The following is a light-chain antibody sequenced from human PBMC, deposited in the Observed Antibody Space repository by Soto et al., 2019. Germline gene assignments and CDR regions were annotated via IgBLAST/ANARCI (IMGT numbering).Light chain of an antibody. CDR3: ATWDANLRGWV. Sequence: VLSQPPSASGTPGQRITISCSGSSSNIGRNYVYWYQQLPGTAPKLLIFKNDQRPSGVPDRFSGSKSGTSASLAISGLRPEDEADYYFATWDANLRGWVVSGGTQLTVL. J-gene: IGLJ3*02. CDR2: KND. V-gene: IGLV1-47*01. CDR1: SSNIGRNY.